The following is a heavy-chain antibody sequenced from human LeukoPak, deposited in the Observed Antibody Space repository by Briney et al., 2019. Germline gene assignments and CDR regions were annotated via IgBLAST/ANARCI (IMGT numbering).Heavy chain of an antibody. D-gene: IGHD2-2*02. V-gene: IGHV3-30*18. CDR2: ISYDGSNK. CDR1: GFTFSIYG. J-gene: IGHJ4*02. Sequence: GGSPRLSCAASGFTFSIYGMHWVRQAPGKGLEWVAVISYDGSNKYYADSVKGRFTISRDNSKNTLYLQMNSLRAEDTAAYYCAKDSWDIVVVPAAIIDYWGQGTLVTVSS. CDR3: AKDSWDIVVVPAAIIDY.